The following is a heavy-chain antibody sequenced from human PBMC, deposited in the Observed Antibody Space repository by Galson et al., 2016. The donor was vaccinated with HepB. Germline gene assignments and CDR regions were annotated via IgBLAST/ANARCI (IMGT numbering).Heavy chain of an antibody. D-gene: IGHD6-19*01. CDR3: ARGAKSSGWSFYFDY. CDR1: GFTFSSYD. Sequence: SLRLSCAASGFTFSSYDMYWVRQAPGKGLEWVSFISDGSSYIYYADSVKGRFTISRDNAKNSLYLQMTSLRAGDTALYYCARGAKSSGWSFYFDYWGQGTRVTVSS. CDR2: ISDGSSYI. V-gene: IGHV3-21*01. J-gene: IGHJ4*02.